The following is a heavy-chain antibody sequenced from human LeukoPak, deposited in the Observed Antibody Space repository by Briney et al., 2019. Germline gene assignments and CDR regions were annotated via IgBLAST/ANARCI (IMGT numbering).Heavy chain of an antibody. CDR1: GFIVSRKY. J-gene: IGHJ4*02. CDR3: ARGGSIRPFDY. D-gene: IGHD1-26*01. V-gene: IGHV3-53*01. CDR2: LYSGGST. Sequence: GGSLRLSCAASGFIVSRKYMSWVRQAPGKGLEWVSGLYSGGSTYYADSVKDRFIISRDNSKNTLYLQMNSLRAEDTAVYYCARGGSIRPFDYWGQGTLVTVSS.